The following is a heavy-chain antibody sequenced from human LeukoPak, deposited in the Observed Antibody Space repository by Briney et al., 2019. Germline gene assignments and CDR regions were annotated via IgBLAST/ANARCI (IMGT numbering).Heavy chain of an antibody. Sequence: GGSLRLSCSGSGFNFGDHAVSWVRQAPGKGLEWVGFIRSSGYGESKDYAAPVKGRFTISRDDSKNTLYLQMNSLKTEDTAVYYCTTYSRSSFDYWGQGTLVTVSS. D-gene: IGHD6-6*01. CDR2: IRSSGYGESK. J-gene: IGHJ4*02. V-gene: IGHV3-49*04. CDR3: TTYSRSSFDY. CDR1: GFNFGDHA.